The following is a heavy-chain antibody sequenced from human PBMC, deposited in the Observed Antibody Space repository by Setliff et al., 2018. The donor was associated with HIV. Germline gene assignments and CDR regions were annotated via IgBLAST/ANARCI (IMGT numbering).Heavy chain of an antibody. Sequence: SETLSLTCTVSGGSISGHYWSWIRQPPGRGLAWIGYIYSSGSTNFNPPLQSRVTISVDTSKNQFSLKWSSVTAADTAVYYCARHSGVASPNWFDPWGQGTLVTVSS. D-gene: IGHD3-10*01. CDR2: IYSSGST. J-gene: IGHJ5*02. V-gene: IGHV4-4*09. CDR1: GGSISGHY. CDR3: ARHSGVASPNWFDP.